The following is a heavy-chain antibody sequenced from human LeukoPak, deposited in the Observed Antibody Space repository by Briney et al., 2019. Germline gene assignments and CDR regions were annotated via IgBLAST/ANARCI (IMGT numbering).Heavy chain of an antibody. CDR2: IYYSGST. CDR3: ARLSTVTTLNAFDI. Sequence: PSETLSLTCTVSGGSISSSSYYWGWIRQPQGKGLEWIGSIYYSGSTYYNPSLKSRVTISVDTSKNQFSLKLSSVTAADTAVYYSARLSTVTTLNAFDIWGQGTMVTVSS. J-gene: IGHJ3*02. CDR1: GGSISSSSYY. V-gene: IGHV4-39*01. D-gene: IGHD4-17*01.